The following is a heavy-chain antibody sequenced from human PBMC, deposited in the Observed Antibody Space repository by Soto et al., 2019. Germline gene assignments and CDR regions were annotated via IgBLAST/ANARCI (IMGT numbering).Heavy chain of an antibody. V-gene: IGHV3-74*01. CDR3: ARLSKHEYYFDY. Sequence: GGSLRLSCAASGFTFSSYWMHWVRQAPGKGLVWVSRINSDGSSTSYADSVKGRFTIPRDNAKNTLYLQMNSLTVADTAVYYCARLSKHEYYFDYWGQGTLVTVSS. D-gene: IGHD2-2*01. CDR1: GFTFSSYW. CDR2: INSDGSST. J-gene: IGHJ4*02.